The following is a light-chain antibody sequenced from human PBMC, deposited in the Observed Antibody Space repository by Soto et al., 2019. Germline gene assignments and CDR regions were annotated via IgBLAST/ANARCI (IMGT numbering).Light chain of an antibody. V-gene: IGLV2-11*01. CDR2: DVS. CDR3: CSLAGSYTVI. CDR1: SSDVGAYNY. Sequence: QSALTQPPSVSGSPRQSVSISCTGSSSDVGAYNYVSWYQQHPGEAPKLMIYDVSRRPSGVPDRFSGSKSGNTASLTISGLHAEDEADYYCCSLAGSYTVIFGGGTKLTVL. J-gene: IGLJ2*01.